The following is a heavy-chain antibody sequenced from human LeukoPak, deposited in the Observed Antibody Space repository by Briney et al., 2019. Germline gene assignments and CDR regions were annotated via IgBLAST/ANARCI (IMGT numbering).Heavy chain of an antibody. CDR2: IYYSGST. D-gene: IGHD4-23*01. CDR3: ARHILYGGTCPLDY. CDR1: GGSISSYY. V-gene: IGHV4-59*08. J-gene: IGHJ4*02. Sequence: SETLSLTCTVSGGSISSYYWSWIRQPPGKGLEWIGYIYYSGSTIYNPSLKSRVTMSVDTSKNQFSLKLSSVTAADTAVYYCARHILYGGTCPLDYWGQGTLVTVSS.